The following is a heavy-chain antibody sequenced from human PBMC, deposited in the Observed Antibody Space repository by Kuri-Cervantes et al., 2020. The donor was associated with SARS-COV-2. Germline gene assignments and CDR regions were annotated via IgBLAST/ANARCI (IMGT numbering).Heavy chain of an antibody. CDR2: IKYDESEK. J-gene: IGHJ4*02. D-gene: IGHD1-14*01. CDR3: VRKPAAGFDF. Sequence: GGSLRLSCSVSGFTFADYWMAWVRQAPGGGLETVANIKYDESEKHHLDPVKGRFIISRDNAENTLFLQMNSLRVEDTAMYYCVRKPAAGFDFWGLGTLVTVSS. CDR1: GFTFADYW. V-gene: IGHV3-7*03.